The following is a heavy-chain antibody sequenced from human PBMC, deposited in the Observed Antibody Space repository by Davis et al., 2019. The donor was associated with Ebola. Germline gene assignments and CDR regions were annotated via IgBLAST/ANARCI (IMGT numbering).Heavy chain of an antibody. J-gene: IGHJ4*02. D-gene: IGHD2-2*01. CDR2: IYSGYT. Sequence: PGGSLRLSCSVSGGSIGGHFWNWIRQSPEKGLEWIGYIYSGYTNYHLSLQSRVTISIDTSKNQFSLKLSSVTAADTAVYYCARGYPAANWGQGTLVIVSS. CDR3: ARGYPAAN. V-gene: IGHV4-59*11. CDR1: GGSIGGHF.